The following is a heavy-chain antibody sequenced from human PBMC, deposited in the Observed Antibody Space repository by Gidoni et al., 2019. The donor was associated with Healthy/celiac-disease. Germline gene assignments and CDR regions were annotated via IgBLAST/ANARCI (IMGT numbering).Heavy chain of an antibody. V-gene: IGHV3-30*18. J-gene: IGHJ4*02. Sequence: QVQLVESGGGVVQPGRSLRLSCAASGFTFSSYGMHWVRQAPGKGLEWVAVISYDGSNKYYADSVKGRFTISRDNSKNTLYLQMNSLRAEDTAVYYCAKEGSILRYFDWLLGGYYFDYWGQGTLVTVSS. CDR1: GFTFSSYG. D-gene: IGHD3-9*01. CDR2: ISYDGSNK. CDR3: AKEGSILRYFDWLLGGYYFDY.